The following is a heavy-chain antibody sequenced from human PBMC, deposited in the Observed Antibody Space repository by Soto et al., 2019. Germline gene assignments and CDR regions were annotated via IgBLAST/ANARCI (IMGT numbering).Heavy chain of an antibody. J-gene: IGHJ4*02. CDR3: ARDLGITFGGVIVKFDY. Sequence: GGSLRLSCAASGFTFSSYSMNWVRQAPGKGLEWVSYISSSSSTIYYADSVKGRFTISRDNAKNSLYLQMNSLRDDDTAVYYCARDLGITFGGVIVKFDYWGQGTRGTVSP. V-gene: IGHV3-48*02. CDR1: GFTFSSYS. D-gene: IGHD3-16*02. CDR2: ISSSSSTI.